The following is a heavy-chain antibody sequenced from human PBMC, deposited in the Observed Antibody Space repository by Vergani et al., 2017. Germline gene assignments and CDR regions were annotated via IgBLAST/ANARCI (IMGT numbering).Heavy chain of an antibody. J-gene: IGHJ4*02. CDR1: GFPLSNAW. CDR2: VGFDGSDT. CDR3: ARDGAGTIDFDY. D-gene: IGHD1-26*01. Sequence: EVQLVESGGGLVQPGGSLRLSCAASGFPLSNAWIHWVRQGPGKGLEWVSRVGFDGSDTVYADSVKGRFTISKDSPMNTVHLQMTNVRAEDTAVYSCARDGAGTIDFDYWGPGILVTVSS. V-gene: IGHV3-74*01.